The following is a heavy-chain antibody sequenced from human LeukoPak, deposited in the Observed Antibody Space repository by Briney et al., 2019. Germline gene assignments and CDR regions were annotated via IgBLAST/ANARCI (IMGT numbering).Heavy chain of an antibody. V-gene: IGHV4-34*01. CDR2: INHSGST. CDR1: GGSFSGYY. CDR3: ARGPHDYGDYVLSS. Sequence: SETLSLTCAVYGGSFSGYYWSWIRQPPGKGLEWIREINHSGSTNYNPFLKSRVTISVDTSKNQFSLKLSSVTAADTAVYYRARGPHDYGDYVLSSWGQGTLVTVSS. D-gene: IGHD4-17*01. J-gene: IGHJ4*02.